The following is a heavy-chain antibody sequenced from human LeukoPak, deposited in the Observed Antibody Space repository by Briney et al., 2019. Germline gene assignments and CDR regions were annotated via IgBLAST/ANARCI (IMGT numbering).Heavy chain of an antibody. D-gene: IGHD4-23*01. Sequence: GGSLRLSCAASGFTFSSYAMSWVRQAPGKGLEWVSTITGTGGSTYYADSVRGRFTISRDNSKNTLYLQMNSLRDEDTAVYYCAKLGNSNPLRLPFDYWGQGTLVTVSS. V-gene: IGHV3-23*01. J-gene: IGHJ4*02. CDR3: AKLGNSNPLRLPFDY. CDR2: ITGTGGST. CDR1: GFTFSSYA.